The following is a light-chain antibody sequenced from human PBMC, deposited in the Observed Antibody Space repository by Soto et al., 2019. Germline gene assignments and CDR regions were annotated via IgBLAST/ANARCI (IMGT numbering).Light chain of an antibody. CDR2: DAS. J-gene: IGKJ3*01. CDR1: QDISKY. CDR3: QQFDNLPLT. Sequence: DIQMTQSPSSLSASVGDRVTITCQARQDISKYLNWYQQKPGQAPKLLIYDASSLQTGVPSRFSGSGSGTDFTFTISSLQPEDIATYYCQQFDNLPLTFGPGTKVDIK. V-gene: IGKV1-33*01.